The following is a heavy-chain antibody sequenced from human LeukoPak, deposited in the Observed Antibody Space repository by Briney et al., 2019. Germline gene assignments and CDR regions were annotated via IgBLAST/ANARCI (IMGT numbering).Heavy chain of an antibody. V-gene: IGHV4-61*01. CDR1: GGSVISGSYY. D-gene: IGHD3-22*01. J-gene: IGHJ6*03. CDR2: IYYSGST. CDR3: ARTLGYDSRSSYYYYYYMDV. Sequence: PSETLSLTCTVSGGSVISGSYYWSWIRQPPGKGLEWIGYIYYSGSTNYNPSLKSRVTISVDTSKNQFSLKLSSVTAGDTAVYYCARTLGYDSRSSYYYYYYMDVWGKGTTVTVSS.